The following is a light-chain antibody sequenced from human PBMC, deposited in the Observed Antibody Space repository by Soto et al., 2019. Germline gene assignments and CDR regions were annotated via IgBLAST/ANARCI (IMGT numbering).Light chain of an antibody. CDR3: QQLTSYPRST. Sequence: DIQLTQSPSFLSASVGDRVTITCRASQGISNYLAWYQQRPGKAPKLLIYAASTLQTGVPSRFSGSGSGTEFTLTISSLQPEDFATYHCQQLTSYPRSTFGQGTQREIK. CDR2: AAS. J-gene: IGKJ5*01. CDR1: QGISNY. V-gene: IGKV1-9*01.